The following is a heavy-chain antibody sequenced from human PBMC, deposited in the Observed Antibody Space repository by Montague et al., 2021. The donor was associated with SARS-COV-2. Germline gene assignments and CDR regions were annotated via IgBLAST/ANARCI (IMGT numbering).Heavy chain of an antibody. J-gene: IGHJ5*02. CDR3: ARLWDFYGSGSYKNSWFDP. D-gene: IGHD3-10*01. CDR1: AGSISTNSYY. CDR2: ISYSGST. Sequence: SETLSLTCTVSAGSISTNSYYWAWIRQPPGKGLEWIGSISYSGSTYFNPSLERRHTMSVDTSKNHFSLKLSSVTAADTAVYYCARLWDFYGSGSYKNSWFDPWGQGTRVTVSS. V-gene: IGHV4-39*02.